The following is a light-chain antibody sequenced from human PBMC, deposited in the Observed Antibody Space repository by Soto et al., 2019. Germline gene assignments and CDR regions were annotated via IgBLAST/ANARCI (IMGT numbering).Light chain of an antibody. Sequence: GWTQSPRPLSLSXXERATLSCRAIQPVSSYLGWYQHKPGQAPRLLIYDVSSRATGIPARFSGSGSGTDFSLTISSLEPEDFAVYYRQQRSNWPPEITFGQGTRLEI. V-gene: IGKV3-11*01. J-gene: IGKJ5*01. CDR3: QQRSNWPPEIT. CDR1: QPVSSY. CDR2: DVS.